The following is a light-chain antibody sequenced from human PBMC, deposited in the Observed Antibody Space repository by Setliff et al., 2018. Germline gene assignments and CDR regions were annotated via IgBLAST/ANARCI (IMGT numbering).Light chain of an antibody. CDR1: SNDVGGYNY. CDR2: AVT. J-gene: IGLJ1*01. V-gene: IGLV2-14*03. CDR3: CSYVRGSAYV. Sequence: QSALAQPASVSGSLGQSITISCTGTSNDVGGYNYVSWYKQHPGEAPQLMIYAVTKRPSGVSSRFSGSKSGKAASLTISGLQAEDEADYYCCSYVRGSAYVFGTGTKVTVL.